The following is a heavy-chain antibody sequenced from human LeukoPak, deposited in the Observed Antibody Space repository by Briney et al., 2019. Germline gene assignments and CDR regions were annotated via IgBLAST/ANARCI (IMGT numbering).Heavy chain of an antibody. CDR1: GFTFSSYA. V-gene: IGHV3-23*01. CDR2: ISASGGST. J-gene: IGHJ4*02. CDR3: AKLCSGGSCYWNY. Sequence: GGSLRLSCSASGFTFSSYAMIWVRQAPGKGLEWLSGISASGGSTDYADSVKGRFTISRDNSKNTLYLQMNSLRAEDTAVYYCAKLCSGGSCYWNYWGQGTLVTVSS. D-gene: IGHD2-15*01.